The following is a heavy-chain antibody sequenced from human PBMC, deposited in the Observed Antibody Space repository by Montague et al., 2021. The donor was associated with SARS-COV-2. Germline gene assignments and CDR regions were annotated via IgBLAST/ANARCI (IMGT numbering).Heavy chain of an antibody. J-gene: IGHJ4*02. CDR1: GGSISSDSYY. V-gene: IGHV4-61*02. CDR2: VYTTGXT. CDR3: ARAVIYGGYAFAYFDF. D-gene: IGHD5-12*01. Sequence: TLSLTCTVSGGSISSDSYYWSWIRPPAGQGLEWIERVYTTGXTXYXXXXKXPVTISGDTYRNPVTLRLTSVTAADTAMYYCARAVIYGGYAFAYFDFWGQGVSITISS.